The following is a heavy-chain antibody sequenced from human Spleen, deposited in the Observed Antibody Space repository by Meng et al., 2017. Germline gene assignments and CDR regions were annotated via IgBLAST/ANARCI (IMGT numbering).Heavy chain of an antibody. CDR2: INPSGGAT. CDR1: GYTFTRHY. CDR3: ARGQHWNYAMDV. J-gene: IGHJ6*02. Sequence: ASVKVSCKASGYTFTRHYLHWVRQAPGQGLEWMGIINPSGGATTYAQKFQGRVTMTRDTSTTTVYMELSSLKSEDTAVYYCARGQHWNYAMDVWGQGTTVTVSS. V-gene: IGHV1-46*01. D-gene: IGHD1-1*01.